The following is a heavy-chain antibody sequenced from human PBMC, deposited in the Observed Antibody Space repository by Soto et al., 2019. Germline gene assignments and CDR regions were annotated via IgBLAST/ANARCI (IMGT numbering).Heavy chain of an antibody. CDR1: GFTFSSYA. D-gene: IGHD3-10*01. CDR2: ISYDGSNK. J-gene: IGHJ4*02. V-gene: IGHV3-30-3*01. Sequence: QVQLVESGGGVVQPGRSLRLSCAASGFTFSSYAMHWVRQAPGKGLEWVAVISYDGSNKYYADSVKGRFTISRDNSKNTLYLQMNSLRAEDTAVYYCARVGEMPTIISLDYWGQGTLVTVSS. CDR3: ARVGEMPTIISLDY.